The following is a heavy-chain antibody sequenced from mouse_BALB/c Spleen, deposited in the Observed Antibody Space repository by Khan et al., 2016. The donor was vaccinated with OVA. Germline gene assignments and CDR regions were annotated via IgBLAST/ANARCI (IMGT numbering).Heavy chain of an antibody. Sequence: QVRLQQSGPELVKPGASVKISCKASGYTFTDYYINWVKQKPGQGLEWIGWIYPGSGNTKYNEKFKGKATLTVDTSSSTAYMQLSSLTSEDTAVYFCARSAWGYAMDYWGQGTSVTVSS. CDR1: GYTFTDYY. CDR2: IYPGSGNT. J-gene: IGHJ4*01. CDR3: ARSAWGYAMDY. V-gene: IGHV1-84*02.